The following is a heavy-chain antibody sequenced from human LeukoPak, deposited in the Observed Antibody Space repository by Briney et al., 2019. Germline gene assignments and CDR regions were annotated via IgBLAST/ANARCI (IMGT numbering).Heavy chain of an antibody. CDR1: GYTFTSYY. J-gene: IGHJ3*02. CDR3: ASSVGDYYDSSGYVQNAFDI. CDR2: INPSGGST. Sequence: ASVKVSCKASGYTFTSYYMRWVRQAPGQGLEWMGIINPSGGSTSYAQKFQGRVTMTRDTSISTAYMELSRLRSDDTAVYYCASSVGDYYDSSGYVQNAFDIWGQGTMVTVSS. V-gene: IGHV1-46*01. D-gene: IGHD3-22*01.